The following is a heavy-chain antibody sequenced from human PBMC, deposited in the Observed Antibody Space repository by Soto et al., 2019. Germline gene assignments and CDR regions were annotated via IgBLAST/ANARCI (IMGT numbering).Heavy chain of an antibody. D-gene: IGHD3-22*01. V-gene: IGHV4-39*01. J-gene: IGHJ5*02. Sequence: SETLSLTCSVSGDSISNSRFYWAWIRQPPGEGLEWIGSIYHTGNAYYNPSLKSRVTIFVDTSKNQFSLKLTSVTAADTALYYCARDYFFSIDYTTNWFVPWCQGILVSV. CDR2: IYHTGNA. CDR1: GDSISNSRFY. CDR3: ARDYFFSIDYTTNWFVP.